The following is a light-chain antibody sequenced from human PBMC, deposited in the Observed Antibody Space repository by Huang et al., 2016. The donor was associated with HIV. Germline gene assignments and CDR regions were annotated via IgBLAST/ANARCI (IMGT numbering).Light chain of an antibody. CDR3: QQYSNMNT. Sequence: EIQMTQSPGTLSVSPGERVTLYCRASQSVGSSLAWFQHKPGQAPRLVIYGAYTRATDSPVRFSGSGSGTEFTLSINSLQYEDYAVYYCQQYSNMNTFGQGTRLEIK. V-gene: IGKV3-15*01. J-gene: IGKJ2*01. CDR2: GAY. CDR1: QSVGSS.